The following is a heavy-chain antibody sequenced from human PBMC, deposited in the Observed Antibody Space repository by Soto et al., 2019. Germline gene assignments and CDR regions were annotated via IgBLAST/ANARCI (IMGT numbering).Heavy chain of an antibody. J-gene: IGHJ6*02. Sequence: QVQLVQSGAEVKKPGSSVKVSCKASGDTFRRYSITWVRQAPGQGVEWMGRINPIVEIARYAQKFQGRVTITVDKATTTAHRELPRLRSEDTAVYYCARDRRTTYDCYGMDVWGQGTTVTVS. CDR2: INPIVEIA. CDR3: ARDRRTTYDCYGMDV. V-gene: IGHV1-69*08. CDR1: GDTFRRYS. D-gene: IGHD1-1*01.